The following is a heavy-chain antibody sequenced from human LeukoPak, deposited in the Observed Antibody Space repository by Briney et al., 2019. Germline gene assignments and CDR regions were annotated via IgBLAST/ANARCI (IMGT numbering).Heavy chain of an antibody. Sequence: HSGGSLRLSCAASGFTFRSYWMSWVRQAPGKGLEWVSAISGSGGSTYYADSVKGRFTISRDNSKNTLYLQMNSLRAEDTAVYYCAKGPAVTTDFDYWGQGTLVTVSS. J-gene: IGHJ4*02. CDR2: ISGSGGST. D-gene: IGHD4-17*01. CDR3: AKGPAVTTDFDY. CDR1: GFTFRSYW. V-gene: IGHV3-23*01.